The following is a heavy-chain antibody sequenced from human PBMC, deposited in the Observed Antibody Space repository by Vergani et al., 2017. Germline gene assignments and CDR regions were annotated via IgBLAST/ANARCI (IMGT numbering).Heavy chain of an antibody. D-gene: IGHD1-1*01. Sequence: EVQLVESGGGLVQPGGSLRLSCAASGFTFSSYWMSWVRQAPGKGLEWVANIKQDGSEKYYVDSVKGRFTITRDNAKNSLYLQMNSLRAEDTAVYYCASSPGGWNRELYYYYYKDVWGEGTTVAVSS. CDR2: IKQDGSEK. V-gene: IGHV3-7*01. CDR3: ASSPGGWNRELYYYYYKDV. J-gene: IGHJ6*03. CDR1: GFTFSSYW.